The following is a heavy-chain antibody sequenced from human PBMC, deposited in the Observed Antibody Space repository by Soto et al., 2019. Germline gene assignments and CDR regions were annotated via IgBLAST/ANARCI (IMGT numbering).Heavy chain of an antibody. J-gene: IGHJ5*02. CDR1: GDSVSSNSAA. CDR3: AASGIADPYNWFDP. D-gene: IGHD6-13*01. V-gene: IGHV6-1*01. CDR2: TYYRSKWYN. Sequence: SQTLSLTCAISGDSVSSNSAAWNWIRQSPSRGLEWLGRTYYRSKWYNDYAVSVKSRITINPDTSKNQFSLQLNSVTPEDTAVYYCAASGIADPYNWFDPWGQGTLVTVSS.